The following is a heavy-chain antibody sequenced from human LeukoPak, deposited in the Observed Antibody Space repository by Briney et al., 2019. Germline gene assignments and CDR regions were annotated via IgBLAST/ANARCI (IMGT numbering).Heavy chain of an antibody. V-gene: IGHV4-31*03. D-gene: IGHD2-15*01. Sequence: SETLSLTCTVSGGSISSGGYYWSWIRQHPGKGLEWIGYIYYSGSTYYNPSLKSRVTISVDTSKNQFSLKLSSVTAADTAVYYCASSYCSGGSCYGHYYYYYGMDVWGQGTTVTVSS. CDR1: GGSISSGGYY. J-gene: IGHJ6*02. CDR2: IYYSGST. CDR3: ASSYCSGGSCYGHYYYYYGMDV.